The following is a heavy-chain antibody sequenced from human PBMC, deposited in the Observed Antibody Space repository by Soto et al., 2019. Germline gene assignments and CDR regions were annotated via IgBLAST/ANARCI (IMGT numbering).Heavy chain of an antibody. CDR1: GYTFTSYY. CDR3: AREGDTAMVTWLFDY. J-gene: IGHJ4*02. Sequence: ASVKVSCKASGYTFTSYYMHWVRQAPGQGLEWMGIINPSGGSTSYAQKFQGRVTMTRDTSTSTVYMELSSLRSEDTAVYYCAREGDTAMVTWLFDYWGQGTLVTVSS. D-gene: IGHD5-18*01. CDR2: INPSGGST. V-gene: IGHV1-46*01.